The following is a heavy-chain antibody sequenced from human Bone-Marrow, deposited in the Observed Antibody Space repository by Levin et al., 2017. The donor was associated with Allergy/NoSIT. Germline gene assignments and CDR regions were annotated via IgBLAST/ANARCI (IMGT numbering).Heavy chain of an antibody. V-gene: IGHV1-24*01. CDR3: TTDLGGGSGWYFGF. D-gene: IGHD6-19*01. CDR2: FDPEDGET. Sequence: PGGSLRLSCKVSGYTLTELSMHWVRQAPGKGLEWMGGFDPEDGETIYAQDVQGRVTMTEDTATDTAYMELSSLRSEDTAVYYCTTDLGGGSGWYFGFWGQGTLVTVSS. J-gene: IGHJ4*02. CDR1: GYTLTELS.